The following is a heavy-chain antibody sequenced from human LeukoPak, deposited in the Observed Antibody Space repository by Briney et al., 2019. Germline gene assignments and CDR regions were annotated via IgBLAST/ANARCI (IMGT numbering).Heavy chain of an antibody. CDR2: IIPIFGTA. J-gene: IGHJ5*02. Sequence: GASVKVSCKASGGTFSSYAISWVRQAPGQGLEWMGGIIPIFGTANYAQKFQGRVTITADESMSTAYMELSSLRSEDTAVYYCARDRGSSWPLSWFDPWGQGTLVTVSS. D-gene: IGHD6-13*01. CDR1: GGTFSSYA. CDR3: ARDRGSSWPLSWFDP. V-gene: IGHV1-69*13.